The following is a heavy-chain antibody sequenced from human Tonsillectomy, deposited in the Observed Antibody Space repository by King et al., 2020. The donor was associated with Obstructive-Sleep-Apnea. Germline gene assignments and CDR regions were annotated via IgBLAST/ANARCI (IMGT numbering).Heavy chain of an antibody. CDR1: GFTFSNYG. CDR2: ISSDGSNK. CDR3: AKVHPPNSGYMYHFDY. J-gene: IGHJ4*02. D-gene: IGHD5-12*01. Sequence: VQLVESGGGVVQPGRSLRLSCAASGFTFSNYGMHWVRQAPGKGLEWVAVISSDGSNKEYADSVKGRFTFSRDNSKNTLYLQMNSLKTEDTAVYYCAKVHPPNSGYMYHFDYWGQGTRVTVSS. V-gene: IGHV3-30*18.